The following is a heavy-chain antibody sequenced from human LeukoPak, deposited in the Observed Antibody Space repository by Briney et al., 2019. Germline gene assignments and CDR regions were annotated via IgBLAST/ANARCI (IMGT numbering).Heavy chain of an antibody. V-gene: IGHV4-30-4*01. Sequence: PSETLSLTCTVSGGSISSGDYYWSWIRQPPGKGLEWIGYIYYSGSTNYNPSLKSRVTISVDTSKNQFSLKLSSVTAADTAVYYCAKGSTSSWYSGTDTWGQGTLATVSS. J-gene: IGHJ5*02. CDR2: IYYSGST. CDR3: AKGSTSSWYSGTDT. CDR1: GGSISSGDYY. D-gene: IGHD6-13*01.